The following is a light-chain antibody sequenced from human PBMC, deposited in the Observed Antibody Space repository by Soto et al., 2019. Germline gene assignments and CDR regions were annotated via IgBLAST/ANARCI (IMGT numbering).Light chain of an antibody. CDR2: GAS. CDR1: QSVSTS. Sequence: EIVMTQSPATLYVSPGERATLSCRASQSVSTSLAWYQQKPGQAPRLLISGASTRATGVPARFSGSGSETEVTLTISSLQSEDFAVYYCQQYNNWWTFGQGTKVEIK. J-gene: IGKJ1*01. V-gene: IGKV3-15*01. CDR3: QQYNNWWT.